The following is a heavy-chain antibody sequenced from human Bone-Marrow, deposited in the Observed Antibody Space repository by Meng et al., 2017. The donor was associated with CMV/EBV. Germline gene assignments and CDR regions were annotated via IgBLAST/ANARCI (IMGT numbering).Heavy chain of an antibody. CDR2: ISYDGSNK. CDR3: ARDPSIFGVVLGPYYFDY. V-gene: IGHV3-30*04. CDR1: GFTFSSYA. Sequence: GGSLRLSCAASGFTFSSYAMHWVRQAPGKGLEWVAVISYDGSNKYYADSVKGRFTISRDNSKNTLYLQMNSLRAEDTAVYYCARDPSIFGVVLGPYYFDYWGQGTLVTVSS. J-gene: IGHJ4*02. D-gene: IGHD3-3*01.